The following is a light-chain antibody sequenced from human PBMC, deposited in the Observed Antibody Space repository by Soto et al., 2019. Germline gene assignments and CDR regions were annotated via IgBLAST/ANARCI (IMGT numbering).Light chain of an antibody. Sequence: QSALTQPASVSGSPGQSITISCTGTSSDVGSYNLVSWYQQHPGKAPKLMIYEGSKRPSGVSNRFSGSKSGNTASLTISGLQAEDEPEYFCSSYSTISNLVFGTGTKVTVL. CDR1: SSDVGSYNL. CDR2: EGS. J-gene: IGLJ1*01. CDR3: SSYSTISNLV. V-gene: IGLV2-14*02.